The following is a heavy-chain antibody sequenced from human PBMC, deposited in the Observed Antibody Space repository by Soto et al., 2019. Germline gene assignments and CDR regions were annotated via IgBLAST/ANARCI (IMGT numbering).Heavy chain of an antibody. V-gene: IGHV3-23*01. Sequence: EVQLLESGGGLVQPGGSLRLSCAASGFTFSSYAMSWVRQAPGKGLEWVSAISGSGGSTYYADSVKGRFTISRDNSKNTLYLQMNSLSAEDTAVYYCAKSSGWDLYYFDYWGQGTLVTVSS. CDR3: AKSSGWDLYYFDY. CDR1: GFTFSSYA. D-gene: IGHD6-19*01. CDR2: ISGSGGST. J-gene: IGHJ4*02.